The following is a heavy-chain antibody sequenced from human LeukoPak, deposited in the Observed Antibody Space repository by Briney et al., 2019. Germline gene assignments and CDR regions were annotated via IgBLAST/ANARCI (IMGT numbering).Heavy chain of an antibody. CDR1: GYTFTGYY. Sequence: ASVKVSCKASGYTFTGYYMHWVRQAPGQGLEWMGWINPNSGGTNYAQKFQGRVTMTRDTSISTAYMELSRLRSDDTAVYYCASGEAYQLPPFPAKTYGMDVWGQGTTVTVSS. J-gene: IGHJ6*02. CDR2: INPNSGGT. D-gene: IGHD2-2*01. V-gene: IGHV1-2*02. CDR3: ASGEAYQLPPFPAKTYGMDV.